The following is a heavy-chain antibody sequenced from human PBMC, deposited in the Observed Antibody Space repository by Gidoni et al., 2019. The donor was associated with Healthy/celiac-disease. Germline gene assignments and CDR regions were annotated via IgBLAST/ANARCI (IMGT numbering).Heavy chain of an antibody. J-gene: IGHJ5*02. CDR3: ARVGGYGDFYNWFDP. V-gene: IGHV4-30-4*01. CDR1: GGSLSRGDYY. CDR2: IYYSGST. Sequence: QVQLQESGPGLVTPSQTLSLTCTVSGGSLSRGDYYWSWIRQPPGKGLEWIGYIYYSGSTYYNPSLKSRVTISVDTSKNQFSLKLSSVTAADTAVYYCARVGGYGDFYNWFDPWGQGTLVTVSS. D-gene: IGHD4-17*01.